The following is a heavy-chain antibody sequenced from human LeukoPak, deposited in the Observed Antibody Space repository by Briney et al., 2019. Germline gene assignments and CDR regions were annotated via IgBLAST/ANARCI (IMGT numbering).Heavy chain of an antibody. D-gene: IGHD4-11*01. CDR2: ISDNGDDT. Sequence: GGSLRLSCADSGFTFSSYAMIWVRQAPGKGLDWVSSISDNGDDTYYADSVKGRFTISRDKSTNTLYLQMNSLRADDTAVYYCAKGYYGNYVAVDYWGQGTLVTVSS. CDR3: AKGYYGNYVAVDY. V-gene: IGHV3-23*01. J-gene: IGHJ4*02. CDR1: GFTFSSYA.